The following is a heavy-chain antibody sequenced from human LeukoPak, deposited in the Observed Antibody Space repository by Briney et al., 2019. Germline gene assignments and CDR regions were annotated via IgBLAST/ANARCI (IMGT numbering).Heavy chain of an antibody. J-gene: IGHJ4*02. Sequence: GGSLRLSCAASGFTFSSYGMHWVRQAPGKGLEWVAFIRYDGSNKYYADPVKGRFTISRDNSKNTLYLQMNSLRAEDTAVYYCAKDSDIVVGPDYWGQGTLVTVSS. CDR1: GFTFSSYG. V-gene: IGHV3-30*02. CDR3: AKDSDIVVGPDY. CDR2: IRYDGSNK. D-gene: IGHD2-15*01.